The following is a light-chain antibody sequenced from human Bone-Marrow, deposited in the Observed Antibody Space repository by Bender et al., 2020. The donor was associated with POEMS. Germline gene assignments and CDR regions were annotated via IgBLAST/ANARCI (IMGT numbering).Light chain of an antibody. Sequence: QSALTQPASVSGSPGQSIAISCTGTSSDVGSYSLVSWYQQHPGKAPKVMIYDVTKRPSGVSDRFSGSKSGNTASLTISGLQAEDEADYYCSSYAGTVTPVVFGGGTKVTIL. CDR3: SSYAGTVTPVV. CDR1: SSDVGSYSL. CDR2: DVT. V-gene: IGLV2-23*02. J-gene: IGLJ2*01.